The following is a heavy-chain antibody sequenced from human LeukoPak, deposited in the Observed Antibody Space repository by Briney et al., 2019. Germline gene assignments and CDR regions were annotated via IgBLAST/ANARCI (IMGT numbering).Heavy chain of an antibody. CDR3: TSTVAGPYQFDY. J-gene: IGHJ4*02. V-gene: IGHV3-74*01. Sequence: PGGSLRLSCAASGFTFSSYWMHWVRQAPEKGLVWVSRINNDGSSTAYADSVKGRFTVSRDNTKNTLYLQMNSLRVDDTAEYYCTSTVAGPYQFDYWGQGTLVTVSS. CDR2: INNDGSST. D-gene: IGHD6-19*01. CDR1: GFTFSSYW.